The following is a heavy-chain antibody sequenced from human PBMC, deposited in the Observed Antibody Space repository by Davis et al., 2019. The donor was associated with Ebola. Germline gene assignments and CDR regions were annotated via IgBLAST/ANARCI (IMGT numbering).Heavy chain of an antibody. CDR2: IYYSGST. CDR1: GGSISSYY. CDR3: ARGRPSTVTTDYYAMDI. V-gene: IGHV4-59*08. J-gene: IGHJ6*04. Sequence: MPSETLSLTCTVSGGSISSYYWSWIRQPPGKGLEWIGYIYYSGSTYYNPSLKSRVTISVDTSKNQFSLKLSSVTAADTAVYYCARGRPSTVTTDYYAMDIWGKGTTVTVSS. D-gene: IGHD4-17*01.